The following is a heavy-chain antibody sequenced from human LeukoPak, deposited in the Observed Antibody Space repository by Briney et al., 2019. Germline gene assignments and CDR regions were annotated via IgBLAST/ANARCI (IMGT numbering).Heavy chain of an antibody. CDR2: ISYDGSNK. V-gene: IGHV3-30*18. CDR1: GFTFSSYG. CDR3: AKDLRWLQFSAFDI. J-gene: IGHJ3*02. D-gene: IGHD5-24*01. Sequence: AGGSLRLSCAASGFTFSSYGMHWVRQAPGKGLEWVAVISYDGSNKYYADSVKGRFTISRDNSKDTLYLQMNSLRAEDTAVYYCAKDLRWLQFSAFDIWGQGTMVTVSS.